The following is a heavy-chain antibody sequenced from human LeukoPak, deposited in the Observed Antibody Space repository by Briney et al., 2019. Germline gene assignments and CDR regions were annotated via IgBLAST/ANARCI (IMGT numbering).Heavy chain of an antibody. V-gene: IGHV3-23*01. CDR2: ISGSGDTT. D-gene: IGHD7-27*01. Sequence: PGGSLRLSCTASGFTFSTFAMGWVRQAPGKGLQWVSGISGSGDTTYYADSVKGRFAISRDNSENTLYLRMNRLRDEDTAVYHCAKDFLGTVPDVFDIWGQGTMVTVSS. J-gene: IGHJ3*02. CDR3: AKDFLGTVPDVFDI. CDR1: GFTFSTFA.